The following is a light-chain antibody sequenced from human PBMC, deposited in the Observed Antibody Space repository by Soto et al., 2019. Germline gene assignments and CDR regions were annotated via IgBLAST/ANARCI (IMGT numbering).Light chain of an antibody. CDR3: HQYGSSPRT. J-gene: IGKJ1*01. V-gene: IGKV3-20*01. Sequence: EIVMTQSPATLSVSPGESATLSCRASQSVFIRLAWYQQKPGQAPRLLIYGASTRATGIPDRFSGSGSGTDFTLTISRLEPEDFAVYYCHQYGSSPRTFGQGTKVDI. CDR2: GAS. CDR1: QSVFIR.